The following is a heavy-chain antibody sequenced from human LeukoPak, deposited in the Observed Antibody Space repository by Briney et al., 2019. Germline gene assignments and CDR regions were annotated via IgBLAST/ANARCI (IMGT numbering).Heavy chain of an antibody. V-gene: IGHV3-48*03. CDR2: ISSSGSNK. CDR1: GFTFGSFE. D-gene: IGHD5-12*01. CDR3: ARVVLSVHIVGMNAFDI. J-gene: IGHJ3*02. Sequence: GGSLRLSCVASGFTFGSFEMNWVRQAPGKGLEWLSYISSSGSNKYYADSLKGRFTISRDNAKNSLYLQMNSLRAEDTAVYYCARVVLSVHIVGMNAFDIWGQGTMVTVSS.